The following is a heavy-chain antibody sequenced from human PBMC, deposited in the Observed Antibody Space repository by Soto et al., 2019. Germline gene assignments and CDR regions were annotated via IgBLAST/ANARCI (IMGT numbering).Heavy chain of an antibody. CDR1: GGYISNDY. Sequence: SETLSLTCTVFGGYISNDYWSWIRQPPGKELEWIGYIYNSGSTNYNPSLKSRVTISVDTSKNQFSLRLSSVTSADTAVYYCARGIAGAASGRAFDICGQGTMVTVSS. V-gene: IGHV4-59*01. CDR2: IYNSGST. CDR3: ARGIAGAASGRAFDI. D-gene: IGHD1-26*01. J-gene: IGHJ3*02.